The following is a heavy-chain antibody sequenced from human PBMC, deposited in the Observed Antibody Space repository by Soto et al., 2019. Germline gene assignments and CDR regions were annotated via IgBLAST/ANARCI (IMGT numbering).Heavy chain of an antibody. D-gene: IGHD1-1*01. V-gene: IGHV4-4*02. Sequence: SETLSLTCTLSGGSVRAPDWWNWVRQSPDKGLEWIAEVHISGHSNYNPSLRSRVSVSIDSSKNQFYLNLNSVTAADTAIYYCARVRQGCSANNCYFDPWAQGTQVTVSS. J-gene: IGHJ5*01. CDR3: ARVRQGCSANNCYFDP. CDR1: GGSVRAPDW. CDR2: VHISGHS.